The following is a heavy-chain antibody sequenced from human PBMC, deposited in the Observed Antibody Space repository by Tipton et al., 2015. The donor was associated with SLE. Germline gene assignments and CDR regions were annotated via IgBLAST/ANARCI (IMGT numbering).Heavy chain of an antibody. CDR1: GFNFSNVW. V-gene: IGHV3-15*01. J-gene: IGHJ3*01. D-gene: IGHD3-3*01. Sequence: SLRLSCAASGFNFSNVWMSWVRQAPGKGLEWLGRIKSKTDGGTTDYAAVVKGRFIISRDDSKNTLYLQMNSLKSEDTAVYYCTTDDGILQFLEWLSFWGQGTMVTVSS. CDR2: IKSKTDGGTT. CDR3: TTDDGILQFLEWLSF.